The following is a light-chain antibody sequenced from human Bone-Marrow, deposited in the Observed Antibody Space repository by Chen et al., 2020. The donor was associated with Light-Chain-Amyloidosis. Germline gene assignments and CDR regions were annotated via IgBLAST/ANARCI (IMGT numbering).Light chain of an antibody. CDR2: RDT. V-gene: IGLV3-25*03. J-gene: IGLJ2*01. Sequence: SSELTQPPSVSVSPGQPARITCSGDDLPTKYAYWYQQKPGQAPVLVIHRDTERPSGISERFSGSSAGTTATLTSSGVQAEDEADYHCQSADSSGTYEVIFGGGTKLTVL. CDR3: QSADSSGTYEVI. CDR1: DLPTKY.